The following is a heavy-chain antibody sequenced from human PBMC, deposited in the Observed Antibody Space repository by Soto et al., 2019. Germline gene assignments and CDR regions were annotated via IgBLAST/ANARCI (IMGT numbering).Heavy chain of an antibody. V-gene: IGHV4-31*03. CDR3: AREGRHSGGMRESCFDP. CDR2: IFYTGAT. CDR1: GDSISSRSHY. Sequence: PSETLSLTCTVSGDSISSRSHYWNWIRQVPGKGLEFIGYIFYTGATYYNPSLRGRVSMSTDTSKNQFSLNLRSVTAADTAIYYCAREGRHSGGMRESCFDPWRQRTLVTVSS. D-gene: IGHD3-10*01. J-gene: IGHJ5*02.